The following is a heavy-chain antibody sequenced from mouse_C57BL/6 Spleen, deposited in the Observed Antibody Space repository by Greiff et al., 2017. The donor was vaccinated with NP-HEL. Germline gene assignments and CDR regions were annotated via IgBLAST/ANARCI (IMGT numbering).Heavy chain of an antibody. CDR2: IDPENGDT. J-gene: IGHJ4*01. D-gene: IGHD1-1*01. CDR1: GFNIKDDY. CDR3: LTTVVATRAMDY. V-gene: IGHV14-4*01. Sequence: VQLQQSGAELVRPGASVKLSCTASGFNIKDDYMHWVKQRPEQGLEWIGWIDPENGDTEYASKFQGKATITADTSSNTAYLQLSSLTSEDTAVYYCLTTVVATRAMDYWGQGTSVTVSS.